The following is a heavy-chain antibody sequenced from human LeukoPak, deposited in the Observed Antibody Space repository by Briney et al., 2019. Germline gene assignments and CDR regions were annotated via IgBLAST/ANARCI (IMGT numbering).Heavy chain of an antibody. D-gene: IGHD6-13*01. V-gene: IGHV3-9*03. CDR1: GFTFDTYW. J-gene: IGHJ6*03. CDR2: ISWNSGSI. CDR3: AKDSGIAAAGDYYMDV. Sequence: GGSLRLSCVASGFTFDTYWMHWVRQAPGKGLEWVSGISWNSGSIGYADSVKGRFTISRDNAKNSLYLQMNSLRAEDMALYYCAKDSGIAAAGDYYMDVWGKGTTVTVSS.